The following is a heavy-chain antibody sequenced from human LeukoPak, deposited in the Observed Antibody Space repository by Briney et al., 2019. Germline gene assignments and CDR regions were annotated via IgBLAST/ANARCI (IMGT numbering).Heavy chain of an antibody. CDR1: GITFSSYG. CDR3: ARDLSLGEQLEPVN. V-gene: IGHV3-73*01. J-gene: IGHJ4*02. D-gene: IGHD1-1*01. CDR2: IRSKANSYAT. Sequence: GGSLRLSCAASGITFSSYGMSWVRQAPGKGLEWVGRIRSKANSYATAYAASVKGRFTISRDDSKNTAYLQMNSLRAEDTAVYYCARDLSLGEQLEPVNWGQGTPVTVSS.